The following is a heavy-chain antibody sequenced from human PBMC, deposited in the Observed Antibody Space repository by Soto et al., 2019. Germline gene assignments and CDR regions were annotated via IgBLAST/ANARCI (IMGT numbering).Heavy chain of an antibody. CDR2: INHSGST. J-gene: IGHJ6*02. V-gene: IGHV4-34*01. D-gene: IGHD2-8*01. CDR1: GGSFSGYY. CDR3: ASMNKGYCTNGVCYHYYYGLAV. Sequence: SETLSLTCAVCGGSFSGYYWSWIRQPPGKGLEWIGEINHSGSTNYNPSLKSRVTISVDTSKNQFSLKLSSVTAADTAVYYCASMNKGYCTNGVCYHYYYGLAVWGQGTTVTVSS.